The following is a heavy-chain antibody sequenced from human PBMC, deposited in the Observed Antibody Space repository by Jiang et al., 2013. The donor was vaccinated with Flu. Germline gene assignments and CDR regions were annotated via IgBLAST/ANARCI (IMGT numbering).Heavy chain of an antibody. Sequence: TCPGLVKPSETLSLTCSVSGESIRSSYYWGWIRQRPGKGLDWIGSISHSGNTYYNPSLWSRVTMSVDTSKNQFSLRLSSVTAADTALYFCARDRSPHYDSNNYYHHRYFDLWGRGTLVTVSS. CDR1: GESIRSSYY. J-gene: IGHJ2*01. V-gene: IGHV4-38-2*02. CDR3: ARDRSPHYDSNNYYHHRYFDL. D-gene: IGHD3-16*01. CDR2: ISHSGNT.